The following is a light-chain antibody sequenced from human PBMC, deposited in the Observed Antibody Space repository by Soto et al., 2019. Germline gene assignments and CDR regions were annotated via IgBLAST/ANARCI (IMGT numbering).Light chain of an antibody. CDR1: QSVSSN. J-gene: IGKJ4*01. CDR2: GAS. V-gene: IGKV3-15*01. Sequence: EIVMTQSPATLSVSPGERATLSCRASQSVSSNLAWYQQKPGQAPRLLIYGASTRATGIPARFSGSGSGTDFTLTISSLRSEGFAVYYCQQYNNWPPLTFGGGTKVEIK. CDR3: QQYNNWPPLT.